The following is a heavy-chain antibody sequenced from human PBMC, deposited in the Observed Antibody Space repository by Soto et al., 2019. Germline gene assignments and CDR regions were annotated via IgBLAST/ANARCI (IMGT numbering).Heavy chain of an antibody. CDR1: AYSFTSYW. J-gene: IGHJ3*02. V-gene: IGHV5-51*01. CDR3: ARGIVVVNVSNAFGI. D-gene: IGHD2-21*01. CDR2: IYPGDSDT. Sequence: PGESLKISCKGSAYSFTSYWIGWVRQMPEKGLEWMGIIYPGDSDTRYSPSFQGQVTVSVDKSISTAYLQWTSLKASDTAMYYCARGIVVVNVSNAFGIWGQGTMVTVSS.